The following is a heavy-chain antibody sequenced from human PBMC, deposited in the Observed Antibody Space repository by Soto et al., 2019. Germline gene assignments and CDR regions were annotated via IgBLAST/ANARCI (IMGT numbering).Heavy chain of an antibody. J-gene: IGHJ5*02. CDR1: GGSISSYY. Sequence: PSETLFLTCTVSGGSISSYYWSWIRQPPGKGLEWIGYIYYSGSTNYNPSLKSRVTISVDTSKNQFSLKLSSVTAADTAVYYCARAGDWFDPWGQGTLVTVSS. CDR3: ARAGDWFDP. CDR2: IYYSGST. D-gene: IGHD1-1*01. V-gene: IGHV4-59*01.